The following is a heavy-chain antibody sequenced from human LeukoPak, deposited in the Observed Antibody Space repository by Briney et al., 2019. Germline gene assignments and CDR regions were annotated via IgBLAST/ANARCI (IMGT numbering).Heavy chain of an antibody. CDR1: GFTFSSYA. CDR2: ISGSGGST. V-gene: IGHV3-23*01. Sequence: GGSLRLSCAASGFTFSSYAMSWVRQAPGKGLEWVSAISGSGGSTYYADSVEGRFTISRDNAKNSLYLQMHSLRAEDTAMYYCARSTLPGRSGRTEFFQHWGQGTLVTVSS. J-gene: IGHJ1*01. CDR3: ARSTLPGRSGRTEFFQH. D-gene: IGHD6-19*01.